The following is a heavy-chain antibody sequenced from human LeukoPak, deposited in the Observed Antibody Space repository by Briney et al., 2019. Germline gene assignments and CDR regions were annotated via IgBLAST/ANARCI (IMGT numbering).Heavy chain of an antibody. J-gene: IGHJ4*02. CDR3: TRGGYYDSSGLYYFDY. CDR2: IRSKAYGGTT. Sequence: GGSLRLSCTAPGFTFGDYAMSWVRQAPGKGLEWVGFIRSKAYGGTTEYAASVKGRFTISRDDSKSIAYLQMNSLKTEDTAVYYCTRGGYYDSSGLYYFDYWGQGTLVTVSS. CDR1: GFTFGDYA. V-gene: IGHV3-49*04. D-gene: IGHD3-22*01.